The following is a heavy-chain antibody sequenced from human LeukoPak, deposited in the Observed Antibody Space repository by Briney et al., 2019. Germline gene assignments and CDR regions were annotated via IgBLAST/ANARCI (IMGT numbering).Heavy chain of an antibody. J-gene: IGHJ4*02. Sequence: GGSLRLSCAASGFAFSSNWMHWVRQAPGKGLEWVSVIYSGGSTYYADSVKSRFTISRDNSKNTLYLQMNSLRAEDTAVYYCARADYSSSWYYFDYWGQGTLVTVSS. CDR2: IYSGGST. V-gene: IGHV3-53*01. CDR3: ARADYSSSWYYFDY. CDR1: GFAFSSNW. D-gene: IGHD6-13*01.